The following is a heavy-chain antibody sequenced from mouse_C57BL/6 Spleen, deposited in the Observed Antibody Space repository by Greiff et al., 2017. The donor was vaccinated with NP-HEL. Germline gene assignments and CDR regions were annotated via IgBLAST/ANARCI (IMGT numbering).Heavy chain of an antibody. Sequence: VQLQQSGPELVKPGASVKMSCKASGYTFTDYNMHWVKQSHGKSLEWIGYINPNNGGTSYNQKFKGKATLTVNKSSSTAYMELRSLTSEDSAVYYCAIPPRYGSSYDYWGQGTTLTVSS. J-gene: IGHJ2*01. CDR2: INPNNGGT. D-gene: IGHD1-1*01. V-gene: IGHV1-22*01. CDR1: GYTFTDYN. CDR3: AIPPRYGSSYDY.